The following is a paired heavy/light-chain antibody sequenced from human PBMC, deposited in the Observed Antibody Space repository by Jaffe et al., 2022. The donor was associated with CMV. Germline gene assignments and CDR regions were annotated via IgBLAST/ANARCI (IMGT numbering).Heavy chain of an antibody. CDR2: INPATGNP. D-gene: IGHD6-13*01. CDR3: ARGRAACDY. J-gene: IGHJ4*02. CDR1: GYTFVDYD. V-gene: IGHV1-8*01. Sequence: QVKLVQSGAEVKRPGASVKISCKTSGYTFVDYDINWVRQATGRGLEWLGWINPATGNPDYPQRFRGRVTMTSDTSTDTVYLEMTSLTVDDSAVYYCARGRAACDYWGQGTLINVSS.
Light chain of an antibody. CDR2: WAS. V-gene: IGKV4-1*01. CDR1: QSVLYSFNNKNF. Sequence: DIVMTQSPDFLAVSLGERASINCKSSQSVLYSFNNKNFLAWYQQKPGQPPKLLINWASTRASGVPDRFSGSGAGTDFTLTISSLQAEDVAVYYCQQFYNSPLTFGGGTKVEIK. CDR3: QQFYNSPLT. J-gene: IGKJ4*01.